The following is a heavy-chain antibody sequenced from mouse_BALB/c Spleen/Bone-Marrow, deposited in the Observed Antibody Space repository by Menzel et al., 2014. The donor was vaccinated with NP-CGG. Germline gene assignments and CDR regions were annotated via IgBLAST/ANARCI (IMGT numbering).Heavy chain of an antibody. CDR3: ARIYYGNYVDY. D-gene: IGHD2-1*01. CDR1: GFTFSSYG. CDR2: ISSGGSYT. J-gene: IGHJ2*01. Sequence: EVKLVESGGDLVKPGGSLKLSCAVSGFTFSSYGMSWVRQTPDKRLEWVATISSGGSYTYYPDSVKGRFTISRDNAKNTLYLQMSSLKSEDTAMYYCARIYYGNYVDYWGQGTTLTVSS. V-gene: IGHV5-6*01.